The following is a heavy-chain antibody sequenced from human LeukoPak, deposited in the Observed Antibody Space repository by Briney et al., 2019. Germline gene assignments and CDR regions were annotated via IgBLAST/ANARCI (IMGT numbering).Heavy chain of an antibody. CDR1: GGSISSGDYY. Sequence: PSQTLSLTCTVSGGSISSGDYYWGWIRQPPGKGLEWIGSIYYSGSTYYNPSLKSRVTISVDTSKNKVSLKLSSVTAADTAVYCCARHLSWQLLPFEYWGQGTLVTVSS. D-gene: IGHD2-15*01. CDR3: ARHLSWQLLPFEY. V-gene: IGHV4-39*01. J-gene: IGHJ4*02. CDR2: IYYSGST.